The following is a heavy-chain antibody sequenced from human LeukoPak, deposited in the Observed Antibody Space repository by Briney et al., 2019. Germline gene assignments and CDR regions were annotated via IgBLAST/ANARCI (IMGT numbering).Heavy chain of an antibody. CDR1: GYTFTGYY. J-gene: IGHJ4*02. V-gene: IGHV1-2*02. Sequence: ASVKVSCKASGYTFTGYYMHWVRQAPGQGLEWMGWINPNSGGTNYAQKFQGRVTMTRDTSISTAYMELSRLRSDDTAVYYCARDLFSDGYSSSWDYWGQRTLVTVSS. CDR2: INPNSGGT. D-gene: IGHD6-13*01. CDR3: ARDLFSDGYSSSWDY.